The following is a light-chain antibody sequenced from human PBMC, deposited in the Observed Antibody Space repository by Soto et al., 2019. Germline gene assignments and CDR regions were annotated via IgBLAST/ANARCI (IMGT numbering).Light chain of an antibody. Sequence: EIVLTQSPPTLSLSPGERATLSCRASQTVSNYLAWYQQKPGQAPRLLMYDASNRATGIRAKFSGSGSGTDFTRTINTLEPEDFAVYYCHQRSNWPLTFGVGTRVEIK. J-gene: IGKJ4*01. V-gene: IGKV3-11*01. CDR3: HQRSNWPLT. CDR1: QTVSNY. CDR2: DAS.